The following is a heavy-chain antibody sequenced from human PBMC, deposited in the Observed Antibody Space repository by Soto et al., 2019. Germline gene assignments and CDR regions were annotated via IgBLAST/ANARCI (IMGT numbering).Heavy chain of an antibody. V-gene: IGHV1-18*01. J-gene: IGHJ6*02. CDR1: GYTFTTYG. CDR2: ISTYNGNT. Sequence: QVQLVQSGAEVKKPGASVKVSCKASGYTFTTYGISWVRQAPGQGLEWMGWISTYNGNTNYAQSLQGRLTMTTDTPTSTAYMELRSLRSDDTAVYYCARDPYNVLMVNDPNLYGMDVWGQGTTVTVSS. D-gene: IGHD2-8*01. CDR3: ARDPYNVLMVNDPNLYGMDV.